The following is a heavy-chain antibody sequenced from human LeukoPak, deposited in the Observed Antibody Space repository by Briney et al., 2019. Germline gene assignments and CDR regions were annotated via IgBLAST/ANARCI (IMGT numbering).Heavy chain of an antibody. CDR2: IYPGDSDT. D-gene: IGHD6-19*01. Sequence: GESLKISCKGSGYSFTSYWIGWVRQMPGKGLEWMGIIYPGDSDTRYSPSFQGQVTISADKSISTAYLQWSSLKASDTAMYYCARSSGYSSGWYFKNPPGGSYEWFDPWGQGTLVTASS. J-gene: IGHJ5*02. CDR3: ARSSGYSSGWYFKNPPGGSYEWFDP. V-gene: IGHV5-51*01. CDR1: GYSFTSYW.